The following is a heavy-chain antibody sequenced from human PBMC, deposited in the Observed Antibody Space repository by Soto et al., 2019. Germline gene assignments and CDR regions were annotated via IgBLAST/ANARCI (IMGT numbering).Heavy chain of an antibody. J-gene: IGHJ1*01. V-gene: IGHV3-30-3*01. Sequence: QVQLVESGGGVVQPGGSLRLSCAASGFTFSSYAMHWVRQAPGKGLEWVAVISYDGSNNIYADSVKGRFTISRDNLKNPLYLMMDSRRAEETAVYYCARVAWRRQLAAGYFQYWGQGTLVTVSS. D-gene: IGHD6-13*01. CDR3: ARVAWRRQLAAGYFQY. CDR2: ISYDGSNN. CDR1: GFTFSSYA.